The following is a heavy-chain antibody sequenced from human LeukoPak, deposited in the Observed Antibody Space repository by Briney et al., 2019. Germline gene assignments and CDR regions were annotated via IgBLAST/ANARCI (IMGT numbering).Heavy chain of an antibody. Sequence: KTSETLSLTCIVSGGHIDSFFRNWIRQPPGKGLEWIGYIDNSGSTKYSPSLKSRITMSRDTSKKQFSLKLTSVTAADTAMYYCASGAGWLIDYWGQGTLVSVSS. CDR3: ASGAGWLIDY. J-gene: IGHJ4*02. CDR1: GGHIDSFF. CDR2: IDNSGST. D-gene: IGHD6-19*01. V-gene: IGHV4-4*08.